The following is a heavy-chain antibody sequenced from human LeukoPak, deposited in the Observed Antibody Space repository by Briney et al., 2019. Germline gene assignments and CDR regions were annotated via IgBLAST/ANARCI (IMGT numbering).Heavy chain of an antibody. CDR3: ARTPPYSSSWSTPNYYFDY. CDR1: GYSFTNYW. Sequence: GESLKISCKGSGYSFTNYWIGWVRQMPGKGLEWMGIIYPDDSNTKYSPSFQGLVTISADKSISTAYLQWSSLKASDTAMYYCARTPPYSSSWSTPNYYFDYWGQGTLVTVSS. V-gene: IGHV5-51*01. J-gene: IGHJ4*02. D-gene: IGHD6-13*01. CDR2: IYPDDSNT.